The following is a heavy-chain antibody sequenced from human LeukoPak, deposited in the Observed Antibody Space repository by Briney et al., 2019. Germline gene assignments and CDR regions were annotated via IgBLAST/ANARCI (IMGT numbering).Heavy chain of an antibody. CDR2: INPNSGGT. Sequence: ASVKVSCKASGYTFTGYYMHWVRQAPGQGPEWIGWINPNSGGTNYAQTFQGRVTMTRDTSISTAYMEMSRLRSDDTAVYYCARDRVWGYSSWSSWFDPWGQGTLVTVSS. V-gene: IGHV1-2*02. J-gene: IGHJ5*02. CDR3: ARDRVWGYSSWSSWFDP. CDR1: GYTFTGYY. D-gene: IGHD6-6*01.